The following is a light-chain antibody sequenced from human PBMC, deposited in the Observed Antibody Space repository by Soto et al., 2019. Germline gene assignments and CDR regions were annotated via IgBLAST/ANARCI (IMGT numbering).Light chain of an antibody. CDR3: QTWGTGIWV. Sequence: QPVLTQSPSASASLGAPVKLTCTLSSGHSSYDIAWHQQQPEKGPRYLMKLNSDGSHTKGDGIPDRFSGSSSGAERYLTISSLQSEDEADYYCQTWGTGIWVFGGGTKVTVL. CDR2: LNSDGSH. J-gene: IGLJ3*02. V-gene: IGLV4-69*01. CDR1: SGHSSYD.